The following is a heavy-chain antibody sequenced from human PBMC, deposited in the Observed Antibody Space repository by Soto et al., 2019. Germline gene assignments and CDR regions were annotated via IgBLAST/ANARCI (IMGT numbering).Heavy chain of an antibody. V-gene: IGHV1-18*01. Sequence: QVQLVQTGAEVKEPWASVKVSCKASGYTFTNYGISWVRQAPVQGLEWMGWISRNNGDANYVQSLRVRVTMTTDTSTSSVYMALRSLRADDTAVYYCARDGDGSGRHYEYWGQGTLVTVSS. J-gene: IGHJ4*02. CDR1: GYTFTNYG. D-gene: IGHD3-10*01. CDR2: ISRNNGDA. CDR3: ARDGDGSGRHYEY.